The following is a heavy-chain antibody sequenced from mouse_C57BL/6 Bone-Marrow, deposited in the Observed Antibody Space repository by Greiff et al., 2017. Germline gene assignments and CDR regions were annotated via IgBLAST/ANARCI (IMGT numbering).Heavy chain of an antibody. J-gene: IGHJ3*01. Sequence: EVKLQESGAELVRPGASVKLSCTASGFNIKDYYMHWVKQRPEQGLEWIGRIDPEDGDTEYAQKFQDMATMTAATSANTAYLQLSSLPSEDTAVYYCTTLHLLLLAWFAYWGQGTLVTVSA. CDR2: IDPEDGDT. D-gene: IGHD1-1*01. CDR3: TTLHLLLLAWFAY. CDR1: GFNIKDYY. V-gene: IGHV14-1*01.